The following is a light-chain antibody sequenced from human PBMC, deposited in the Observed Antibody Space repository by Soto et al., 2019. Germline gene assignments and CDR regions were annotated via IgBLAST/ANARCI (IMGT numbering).Light chain of an antibody. CDR3: QQYGSSPKYT. CDR2: GAS. V-gene: IGKV3-20*01. CDR1: QSVSSSY. Sequence: EIVLTQSPGTLSLSPGERATLSCRASQSVSSSYLAGYQQKPGQAPRLLIYGASSRATGIPDRFSGSVSGTDFTLTISRLEPEDFAVYYCQQYGSSPKYTFGQGTKLEIK. J-gene: IGKJ2*01.